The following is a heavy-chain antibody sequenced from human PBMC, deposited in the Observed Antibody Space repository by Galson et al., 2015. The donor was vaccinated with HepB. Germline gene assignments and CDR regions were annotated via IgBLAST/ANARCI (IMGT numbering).Heavy chain of an antibody. Sequence: SVKVSCKVSGYTLTELSMHWVRQAPGKGLEWMGGFDPEDGETIYAQKFQGRVTMTKDTSTDTAYMELSSLRSEDTAVYYCATDHSGIAAAGWGQGTLVTVSS. V-gene: IGHV1-24*01. CDR3: ATDHSGIAAAG. CDR2: FDPEDGET. D-gene: IGHD6-13*01. J-gene: IGHJ4*02. CDR1: GYTLTELS.